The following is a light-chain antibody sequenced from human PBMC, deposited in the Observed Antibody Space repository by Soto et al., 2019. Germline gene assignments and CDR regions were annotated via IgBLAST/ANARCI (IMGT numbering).Light chain of an antibody. J-gene: IGLJ3*02. CDR2: GVS. V-gene: IGLV2-14*01. Sequence: QSALTQPASVSGSPGQSITMSCTGSTSDFGDDKYVSWYQQQPGKGPNLLIYGVSNRPSGVSNRFSGSKSGNTASLTISGLQVDDEADYLCGSLTTTRIWVFGGGTKLTVL. CDR3: GSLTTTRIWV. CDR1: TSDFGDDKY.